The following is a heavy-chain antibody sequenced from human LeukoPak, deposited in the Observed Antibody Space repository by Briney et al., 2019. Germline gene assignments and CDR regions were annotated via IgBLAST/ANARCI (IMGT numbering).Heavy chain of an antibody. D-gene: IGHD4-17*01. CDR3: ATTRYDAFDI. CDR1: GFTVISNY. Sequence: PGGSLRLSCAASGFTVISNYMSWVRQAPGKGLEWASLIYSGGSTYYADSVRGRFTISRDNSKNTLCLQMNSLRAEDTAVYYCATTRYDAFDIWGQGTMVTVSS. V-gene: IGHV3-53*01. J-gene: IGHJ3*02. CDR2: IYSGGST.